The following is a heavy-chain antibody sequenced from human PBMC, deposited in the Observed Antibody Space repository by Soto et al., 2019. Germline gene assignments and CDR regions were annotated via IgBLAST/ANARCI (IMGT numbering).Heavy chain of an antibody. V-gene: IGHV3-23*01. CDR1: GFTFTSHA. J-gene: IGHJ4*02. CDR3: ARGSTDSYPGSRIFDF. CDR2: ITDTGGDT. D-gene: IGHD3-10*01. Sequence: EVQLLESGGGLVQPGGSLRLSCAASGFTFTSHAMSWVRQAPGKGLEWVSTITDTGGDTKYADSVRGRFTMSRDNSKKTLYLQMNSLRVEDSALYYCARGSTDSYPGSRIFDFWGRGTLVTVSS.